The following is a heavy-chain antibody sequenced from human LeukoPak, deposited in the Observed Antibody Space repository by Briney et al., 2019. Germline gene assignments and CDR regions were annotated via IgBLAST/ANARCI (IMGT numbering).Heavy chain of an antibody. CDR3: ARVLREIQLWSGPYYYYYYMDV. Sequence: GGSLRLSCSASGFAFIDYYMSWIRQAPGKGLEWVSYISSSGSTIYYADSVKGRFTIAMDNAKNSLYLQMNSLRAEDTAVYYCARVLREIQLWSGPYYYYYYMDVWRKGTTVTVSS. D-gene: IGHD5-18*01. V-gene: IGHV3-11*04. J-gene: IGHJ6*03. CDR1: GFAFIDYY. CDR2: ISSSGSTI.